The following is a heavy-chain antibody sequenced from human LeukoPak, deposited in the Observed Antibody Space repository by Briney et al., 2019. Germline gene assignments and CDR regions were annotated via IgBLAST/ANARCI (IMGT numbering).Heavy chain of an antibody. CDR3: ARDWPTVIADY. D-gene: IGHD4-11*01. CDR2: ISANNGDT. CDR1: GYTFTDYY. Sequence: ASVKVSCKASGYTFTDYYIHWVRQAPGQGLEWMGWISANNGDTKYAQRMQDRLTMTTDTSTSTAYMDLRSLSSDDTAIYYRARDWPTVIADYWGQGTLVTVSS. J-gene: IGHJ4*02. V-gene: IGHV1-18*04.